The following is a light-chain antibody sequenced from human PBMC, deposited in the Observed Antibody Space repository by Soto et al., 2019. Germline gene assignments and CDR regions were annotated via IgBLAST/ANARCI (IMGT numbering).Light chain of an antibody. CDR1: QSVSSY. Sequence: EIVLTQSPASLSLSPGERATLSCRASQSVSSYLAWYQHKPGQAPRLLIYDASSRATGIPARFSGSGSGTDFPLTISSLEPEDFALYYCQQRSNWPPVYTFGQGTKLEIK. V-gene: IGKV3-11*01. J-gene: IGKJ2*01. CDR3: QQRSNWPPVYT. CDR2: DAS.